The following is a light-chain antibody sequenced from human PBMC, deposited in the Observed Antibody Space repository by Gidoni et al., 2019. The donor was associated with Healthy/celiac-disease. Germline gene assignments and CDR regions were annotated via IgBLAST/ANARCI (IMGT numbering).Light chain of an antibody. J-gene: IGKJ3*01. CDR2: AAS. CDR1: QSISSY. V-gene: IGKV1-39*01. Sequence: DIQMTQSPSSLSASVVDRVTITCRASQSISSYLNWYQQKPGKATKLLIYAASSLQSGVPSRFSGSGSGTDFTLTISSLQPEDFATYYCQQSYSTTPFTFGPGTKVDIK. CDR3: QQSYSTTPFT.